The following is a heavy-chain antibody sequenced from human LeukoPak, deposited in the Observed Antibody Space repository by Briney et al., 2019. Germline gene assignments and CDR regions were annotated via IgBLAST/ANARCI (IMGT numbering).Heavy chain of an antibody. V-gene: IGHV4-38-2*01. J-gene: IGHJ6*03. CDR3: ARPTYYYDSSGYYYFDYMDV. D-gene: IGHD3-22*01. CDR2: IYHSGRP. CDR1: GYSISSGYY. Sequence: PSETLSLTCAVSGYSISSGYYWGWIRQPPGKGLEWIGSIYHSGRPYYNPSLKSRVTISVDPSKNQFSLKLSSVTAADTAVYYCARPTYYYDSSGYYYFDYMDVWGKGTTVTVSS.